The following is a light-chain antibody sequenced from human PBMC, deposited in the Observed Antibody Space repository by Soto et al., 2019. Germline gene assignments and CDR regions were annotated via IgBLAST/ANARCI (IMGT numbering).Light chain of an antibody. CDR1: GSDVGGSKF. V-gene: IGLV2-14*01. CDR3: SSYTSTRGQV. CDR2: DVS. J-gene: IGLJ1*01. Sequence: QSALTQPASVSGSPGQSITISCTGTGSDVGGSKFVSWYQQHPDKAPKLLISDVSHRPSGVSIRFSGSKSDNTASLTISGLQAEDEADYYCSSYTSTRGQVFGSGTKVTVL.